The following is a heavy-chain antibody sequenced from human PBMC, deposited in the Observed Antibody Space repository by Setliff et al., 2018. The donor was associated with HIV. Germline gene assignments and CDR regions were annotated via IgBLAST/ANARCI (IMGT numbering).Heavy chain of an antibody. J-gene: IGHJ2*01. CDR1: GFTFSSYS. CDR3: AKYPGGAVAGTGWYFDL. CDR2: ISSSRRSYI. Sequence: PGGSLRLSCAASGFTFSSYSMNWVRQAPGKGLEWGSSISSSRRSYIYYADSVKGRFTISRDTAKNSLYLQMNSLSAEDAAVYYCAKYPGGAVAGTGWYFDLWGRGTLVTVSS. V-gene: IGHV3-21*01. D-gene: IGHD6-13*01.